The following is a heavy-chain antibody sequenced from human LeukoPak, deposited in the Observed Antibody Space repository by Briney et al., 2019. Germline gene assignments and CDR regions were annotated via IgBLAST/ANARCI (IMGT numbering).Heavy chain of an antibody. CDR2: IYYSGST. J-gene: IGHJ4*02. D-gene: IGHD6-19*01. Sequence: ASETLSLTCTVSGGSISSYYWSWIRQPPGKGLEWIGYIYYSGSTSYSPSPTSRVTISVDTSKNQFSLRLTSVTAADTAVYYCARQRIAVTFDYWGQGTLVTVSS. V-gene: IGHV4-59*08. CDR1: GGSISSYY. CDR3: ARQRIAVTFDY.